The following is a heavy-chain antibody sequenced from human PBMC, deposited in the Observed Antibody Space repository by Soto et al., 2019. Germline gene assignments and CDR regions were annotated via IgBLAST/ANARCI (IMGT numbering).Heavy chain of an antibody. CDR2: ITPLYGTK. J-gene: IGHJ5*02. Sequence: QVQLVQSGPEVKEPGSSVKVSCKTSGGTFSSYSLNWVRQAPGQGLEWMGVITPLYGTKNYAQRFRGRVTFAADESTSTVFMELTRATSDDTAVYFCARGGTLKPFEPWGQGTLVTVSS. CDR1: GGTFSSYS. CDR3: ARGGTLKPFEP. V-gene: IGHV1-69*12. D-gene: IGHD3-16*01.